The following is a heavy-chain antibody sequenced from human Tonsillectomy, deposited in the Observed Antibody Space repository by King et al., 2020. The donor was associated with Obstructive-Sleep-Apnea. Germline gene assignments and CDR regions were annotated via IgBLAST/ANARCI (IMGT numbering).Heavy chain of an antibody. CDR3: TTGPDYDFWSGYYL. J-gene: IGHJ4*02. CDR2: IKSKTDGGTT. D-gene: IGHD3-3*01. Sequence: VQLVQSGGGLVKPGGSLRLSCAASGFTFSNAWMSWVRQAPGKGLEWVGRIKSKTDGGTTDYAAPVKGRFTISRDDSKNTLYLQMNSLKTEETAVYYCTTGPDYDFWSGYYLWGQGTLVTVSS. V-gene: IGHV3-15*01. CDR1: GFTFSNAW.